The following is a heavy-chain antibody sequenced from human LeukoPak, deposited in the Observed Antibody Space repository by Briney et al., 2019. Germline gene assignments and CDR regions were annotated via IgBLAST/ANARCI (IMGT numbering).Heavy chain of an antibody. V-gene: IGHV4-30-4*01. CDR3: ARRRVVTATFDY. D-gene: IGHD2-21*02. J-gene: IGHJ4*02. Sequence: SETLSLTCTVSGGSISSGDYYWSWIRQPPGKGLEWIGYIYYSGSTYYNPSLKSRVTISVDTSKNQFSLKLSSVTAADTAVYYCARRRVVTATFDYWGQGTLVTVSS. CDR1: GGSISSGDYY. CDR2: IYYSGST.